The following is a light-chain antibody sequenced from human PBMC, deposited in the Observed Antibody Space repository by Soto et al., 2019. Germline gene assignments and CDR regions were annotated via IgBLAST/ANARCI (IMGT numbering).Light chain of an antibody. CDR1: SSDVGSYNL. J-gene: IGLJ1*01. V-gene: IGLV2-23*01. Sequence: QSALTQPASVSGSPGQSITISCTGTSSDVGSYNLVSWYQQHPGKAPKLMIYEGSKRPSGVSNRFSGSKSGNTASLTISGLQAEDEADYYCCSYPGSSGYVFGTGTKLTVL. CDR3: CSYPGSSGYV. CDR2: EGS.